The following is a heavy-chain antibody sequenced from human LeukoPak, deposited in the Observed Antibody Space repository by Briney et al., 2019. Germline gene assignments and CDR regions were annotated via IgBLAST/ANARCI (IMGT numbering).Heavy chain of an antibody. CDR2: IYSGGST. J-gene: IGHJ4*02. CDR1: GGSFTDYY. CDR3: AGISP. Sequence: ETLSLTCTVSGGSFTDYYWGWVRQAPGKGLEWVSGIYSGGSTYYADSVQGRFTISRDNSKNTLYLQMNSLRAEDTAVYYCAGISPWGQGTLVTVSS. V-gene: IGHV3-66*01.